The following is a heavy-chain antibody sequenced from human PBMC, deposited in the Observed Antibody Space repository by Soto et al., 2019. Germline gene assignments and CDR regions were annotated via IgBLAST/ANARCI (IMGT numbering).Heavy chain of an antibody. CDR2: IFPSDSDT. D-gene: IGHD4-17*01. J-gene: IGHJ4*02. CDR3: ATPYGDYDY. Sequence: GESLKISCQGSGYRFTDFWIGWVRQMPGKGLEWMGIIFPSDSDTKYSPSFQGQVTISADKSISTAYLQWRSLKASDSAIYYCATPYGDYDYWGQGTLVTVSS. V-gene: IGHV5-51*01. CDR1: GYRFTDFW.